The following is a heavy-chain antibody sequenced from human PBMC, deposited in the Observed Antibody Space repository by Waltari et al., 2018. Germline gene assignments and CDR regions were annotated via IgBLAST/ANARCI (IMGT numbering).Heavy chain of an antibody. J-gene: IGHJ4*02. CDR3: AKVGQRYYDFWSGYGYFDY. CDR1: GFTFSSYA. V-gene: IGHV3-23*01. CDR2: ISGSGGST. Sequence: EVQLLESGGGLVQPGGSLRLSCAASGFTFSSYAMSWVRQAPGKGLEWVSAISGSGGSTYYADSVKGRFTISRDNSKNTLYLQMNSLRAEDTAVYYCAKVGQRYYDFWSGYGYFDYWGQGTLVTVSS. D-gene: IGHD3-3*01.